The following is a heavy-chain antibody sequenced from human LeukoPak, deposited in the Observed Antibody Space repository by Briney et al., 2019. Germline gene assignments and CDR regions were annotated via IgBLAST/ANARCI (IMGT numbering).Heavy chain of an antibody. Sequence: GESLKISCKGSGYSFTSYWIGWERQMPGKGLESMGIIYPGDSDTRYSPSFQGQVTISVDKSISTAYLQWSSLKASDTAMYYCARRKMGATNYYYYYMDVWGKGTTVTVSS. CDR1: GYSFTSYW. V-gene: IGHV5-51*06. CDR3: ARRKMGATNYYYYYMDV. J-gene: IGHJ6*03. CDR2: IYPGDSDT. D-gene: IGHD1-26*01.